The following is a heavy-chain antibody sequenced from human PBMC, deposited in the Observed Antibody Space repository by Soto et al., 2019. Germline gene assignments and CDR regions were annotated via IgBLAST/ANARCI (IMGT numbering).Heavy chain of an antibody. Sequence: SVKVSCKASGGTFSNYAISWVRQAPGRGPEWMGGIIPIFGTAKYAQKFQGRVTITADESTSTAYMDLNSLRSEDTAVYYCVREWGPTAPYAAYWGQGTLVTVSS. V-gene: IGHV1-69*13. CDR2: IIPIFGTA. CDR1: GGTFSNYA. J-gene: IGHJ4*02. CDR3: VREWGPTAPYAAY. D-gene: IGHD4-17*01.